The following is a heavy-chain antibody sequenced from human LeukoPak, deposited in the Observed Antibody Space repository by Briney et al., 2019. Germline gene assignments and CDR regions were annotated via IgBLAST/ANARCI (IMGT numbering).Heavy chain of an antibody. CDR1: GFSFCNYL. D-gene: IGHD2-8*01. CDR3: GRGGNGIDI. V-gene: IGHV3-74*01. Sequence: GGALRLSCAAAGFSFCNYLMHWFRQAPGKGLVWVSRINSDESNTNSYADSVKGRFTISRDNAKNTLYLQMNSLRAEDTAVYFCGRGGNGIDIWGQGTTVIVSS. CDR2: INSDESNT. J-gene: IGHJ3*02.